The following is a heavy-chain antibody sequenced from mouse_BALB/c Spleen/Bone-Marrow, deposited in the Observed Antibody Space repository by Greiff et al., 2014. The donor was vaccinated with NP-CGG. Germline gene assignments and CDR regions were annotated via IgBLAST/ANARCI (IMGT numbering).Heavy chain of an antibody. J-gene: IGHJ2*01. Sequence: QVQLQQPGAELARPGASVKLSCKTSGYTFTTYWMQWVKQRPGQGLEWIGAIYPGEGDTRYTQKFKGKATLTADKSSSTAYMQLSNLTSEDFAVYYCSREPSNWGYYWGQGTTLTVSS. V-gene: IGHV1-87*01. CDR2: IYPGEGDT. CDR3: SREPSNWGYY. CDR1: GYTFTTYW.